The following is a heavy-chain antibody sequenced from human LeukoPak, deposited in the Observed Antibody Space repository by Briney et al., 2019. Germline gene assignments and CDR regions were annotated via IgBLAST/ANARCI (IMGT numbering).Heavy chain of an antibody. V-gene: IGHV4-59*01. D-gene: IGHD1-26*01. CDR3: ARRIVNSALDLFDY. CDR1: GGSISSYY. Sequence: SETLSLTCTVSGGSISSYYWSWIRQPPGEGLECIVYISYSGSTYYNPSLKSRVTMSVDTSKNQFSLKLTSVTAADTAVYYCARRIVNSALDLFDYWGQGTLVTVSS. CDR2: ISYSGST. J-gene: IGHJ4*02.